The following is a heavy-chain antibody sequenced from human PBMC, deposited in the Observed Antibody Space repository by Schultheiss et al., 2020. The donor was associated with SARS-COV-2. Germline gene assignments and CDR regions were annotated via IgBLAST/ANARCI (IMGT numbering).Heavy chain of an antibody. CDR3: AREGEDYDFWSGPNYYYYGMDV. CDR2: IWYDGSNK. D-gene: IGHD3-3*01. Sequence: GGSLRLSCAASGFTFSSYGMHWVRQAPGKGLEWVAVIWYDGSNKYYADSVKGRFTISRDNAKNSLYLQMNSLRAEDTAVYYCAREGEDYDFWSGPNYYYYGMDVWGQGTTVTVSS. V-gene: IGHV3-33*01. CDR1: GFTFSSYG. J-gene: IGHJ6*02.